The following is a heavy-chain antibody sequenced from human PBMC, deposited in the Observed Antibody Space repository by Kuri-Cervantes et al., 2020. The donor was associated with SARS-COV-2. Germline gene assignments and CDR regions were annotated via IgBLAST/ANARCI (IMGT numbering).Heavy chain of an antibody. CDR3: ARPPVRGNSNAFDI. CDR2: IYPGDSDT. CDR1: GYSFTSYW. Sequence: KVSCKGSGYSFTSYWIGWVRQMPGKGLEWMGIIYPGDSDTIYSPSFQGQVTISADKSISTAYLMWSSLHASDTAMYYCARPPVRGNSNAFDIWGQGTKVTVSS. D-gene: IGHD4-23*01. J-gene: IGHJ3*02. V-gene: IGHV5-51*01.